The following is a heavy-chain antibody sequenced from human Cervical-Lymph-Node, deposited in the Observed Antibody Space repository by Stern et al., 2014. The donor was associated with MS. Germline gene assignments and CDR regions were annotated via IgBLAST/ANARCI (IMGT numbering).Heavy chain of an antibody. CDR3: ARQPDLGGDRDFDY. Sequence: QMQLVQSGPEVKKPGASVKVSCKTSGYFFTNFGIGWVRQAPGQGLEWMGWIGAYSGDSKYAQKVQDRVSMTTDTSTSTGYMELRSLTFDDTAVYYCARQPDLGGDRDFDYWGQGTLVTVSS. D-gene: IGHD3-16*01. CDR2: IGAYSGDS. J-gene: IGHJ4*02. CDR1: GYFFTNFG. V-gene: IGHV1-18*01.